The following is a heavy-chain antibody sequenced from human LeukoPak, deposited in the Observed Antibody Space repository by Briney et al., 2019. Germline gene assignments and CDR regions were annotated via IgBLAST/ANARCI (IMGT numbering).Heavy chain of an antibody. CDR1: GFTFSSYG. D-gene: IGHD6-13*01. CDR2: IYSDGST. J-gene: IGHJ4*02. Sequence: GGSLRLSCAASGFTFSSYGMHWVRQAPGKGLEWVSVIYSDGSTYYADSVKGRFTISRDNSKNTLYLQMNSLRAEDTAVYYCASTPRGIASLGALGFDYWGQGTLVTVSS. CDR3: ASTPRGIASLGALGFDY. V-gene: IGHV3-NL1*01.